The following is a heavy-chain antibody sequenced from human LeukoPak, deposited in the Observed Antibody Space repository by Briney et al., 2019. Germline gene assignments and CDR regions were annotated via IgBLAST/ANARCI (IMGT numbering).Heavy chain of an antibody. CDR2: ISSSGSTI. J-gene: IGHJ3*01. D-gene: IGHD6-13*01. V-gene: IGHV3-48*03. Sequence: GGSLRLSCAASGFTFSSYGMNWVRQAPGKGLEWVSYISSSGSTIYYEDSVKGRFTISRDNAKNSLYLQMNSLRDEETAVYYCARRYSSSWFKPFDLWGQGTMVTVSS. CDR3: ARRYSSSWFKPFDL. CDR1: GFTFSSYG.